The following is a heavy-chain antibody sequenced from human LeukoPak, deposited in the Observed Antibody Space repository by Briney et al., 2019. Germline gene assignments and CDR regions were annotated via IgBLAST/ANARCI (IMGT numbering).Heavy chain of an antibody. D-gene: IGHD2-21*01. CDR2: IYPGDSET. V-gene: IGHV5-51*01. CDR1: VYIFTSYW. J-gene: IGHJ3*02. CDR3: ARQYVVVVSVDDAFDI. Sequence: GESLLICCKCSVYIFTSYWSGGVRQMPGKGLEWMGIIYPGDSETRYSPSFQGQVTISADKSISTACLQWSSLKTSDTAMYYCARQYVVVVSVDDAFDIRGQGKMVTVSS.